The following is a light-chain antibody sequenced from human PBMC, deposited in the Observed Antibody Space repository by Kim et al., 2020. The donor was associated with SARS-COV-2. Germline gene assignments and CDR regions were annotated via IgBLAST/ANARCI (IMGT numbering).Light chain of an antibody. CDR2: VDSDGSH. CDR3: QTWDTGIRV. V-gene: IGLV4-69*01. CDR1: SGHSTYA. J-gene: IGLJ3*02. Sequence: QPVLTQSPSASASLVASVKLTCTLSSGHSTYAIAWHQQQPEKGPRYLMKVDSDGSHNKGDGIPDRFSGSSSGAERYLTISSLQSEDEADYYCQTWDTGIRVFGGGTKVTVL.